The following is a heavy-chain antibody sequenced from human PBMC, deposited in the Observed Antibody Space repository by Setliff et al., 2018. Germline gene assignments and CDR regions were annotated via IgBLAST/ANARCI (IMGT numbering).Heavy chain of an antibody. J-gene: IGHJ3*02. V-gene: IGHV3-74*01. CDR1: GFTFSSYW. CDR2: INSDGSST. CDR3: AKRFPDAFDI. Sequence: PGGSLRLSCAASGFTFSSYWMHWVRQVPGKGLVWVSRINSDGSSTSYADSVKGRFTISRDNAKNTLFLQMNSLRVEDTAVYYCAKRFPDAFDIWGQGTMVTVSS.